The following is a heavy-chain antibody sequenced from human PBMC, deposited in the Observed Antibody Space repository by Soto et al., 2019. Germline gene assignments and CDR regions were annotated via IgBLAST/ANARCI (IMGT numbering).Heavy chain of an antibody. V-gene: IGHV3-74*01. CDR3: ASDLSGRADV. D-gene: IGHD3-10*01. CDR1: GFTFSSYW. J-gene: IGHJ6*02. Sequence: GWSLRLSCAASGFTFSSYWMHWVRQAPGKGLVWVSRMNEDGGTTDYADSVKGRFTISRDNAKNTLYLQMNSLRVEDTAVYYCASDLSGRADVWGQGTTVTVS. CDR2: MNEDGGTT.